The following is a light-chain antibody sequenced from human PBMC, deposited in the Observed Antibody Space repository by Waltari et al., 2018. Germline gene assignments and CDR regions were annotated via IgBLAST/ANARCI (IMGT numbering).Light chain of an antibody. Sequence: SPLTQPASVSASPGHSITISCTGTSSDIGGYVYASWYQQHPGRAPKLIIYEVDKRPSGISSRFSGSKSGNTASLNISGLQPEDEADYYCCSYTNSGTRVFGTGTKVTVL. CDR2: EVD. J-gene: IGLJ1*01. V-gene: IGLV2-14*03. CDR1: SSDIGGYVY. CDR3: CSYTNSGTRV.